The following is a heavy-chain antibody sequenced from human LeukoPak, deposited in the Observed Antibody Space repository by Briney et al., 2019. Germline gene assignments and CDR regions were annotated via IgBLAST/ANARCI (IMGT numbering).Heavy chain of an antibody. CDR1: GFTFSSYA. CDR2: ISGSGGST. Sequence: GGSLRLSCAASGFTFSSYAMSWVRQAPGKGLEWVSAISGSGGSTYYADSVKGRFTISRDNSKNTLYLQMNSLRAEDTAVYYCAKDGTMVRGVITRSYYYYGMDVWGQGTTVTVSS. J-gene: IGHJ6*02. V-gene: IGHV3-23*01. CDR3: AKDGTMVRGVITRSYYYYGMDV. D-gene: IGHD3-10*01.